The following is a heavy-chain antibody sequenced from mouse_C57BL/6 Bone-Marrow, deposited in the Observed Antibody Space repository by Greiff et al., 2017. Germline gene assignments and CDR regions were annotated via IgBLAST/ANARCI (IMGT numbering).Heavy chain of an antibody. D-gene: IGHD2-5*01. J-gene: IGHJ4*01. V-gene: IGHV1-19*01. CDR3: ARKRENYSNCYAMDY. CDR2: INPYNGGT. Sequence: EVQLQQSGPVLVKPGASVKMSCKASGYTFTDYYMNWVKQSHGKSLEWIGVINPYNGGTSYNQKFKGKATLTVDKSSSTAYMELNSLTSEDSAVYYCARKRENYSNCYAMDYWREGTDVSDCS. CDR1: GYTFTDYY.